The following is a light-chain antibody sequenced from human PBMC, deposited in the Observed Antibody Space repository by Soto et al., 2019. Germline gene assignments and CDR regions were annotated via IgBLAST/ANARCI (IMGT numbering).Light chain of an antibody. CDR3: QTWGTGIWV. J-gene: IGLJ3*02. CDR1: SGHSSYA. Sequence: QLVLTQSPSASASLGASVKLTCTLSSGHSSYAIAWHQQQPEKGPRYLMKLNSDGSHNKGDGIPNRFSGSSSGAERYLTIPSLQSEDEADYYCQTWGTGIWVFGGGTKLTVL. V-gene: IGLV4-69*01. CDR2: LNSDGSH.